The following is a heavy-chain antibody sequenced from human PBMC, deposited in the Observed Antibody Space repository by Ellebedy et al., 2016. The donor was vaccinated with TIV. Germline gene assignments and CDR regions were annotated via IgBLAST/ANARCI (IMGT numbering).Heavy chain of an antibody. CDR1: GGTFSNYA. CDR2: IIPILGVA. D-gene: IGHD1-26*01. J-gene: IGHJ4*02. CDR3: ARWGGSAGRFQGPYDW. V-gene: IGHV1-69*10. Sequence: AASVKVSCKASGGTFSNYAFNWVRQAPGQGLEWMGGIIPILGVADYAQNFQGRVTFTADKYSTTVYMELSSLRSEDTAVYYCARWGGSAGRFQGPYDWWGQGTPVAVSS.